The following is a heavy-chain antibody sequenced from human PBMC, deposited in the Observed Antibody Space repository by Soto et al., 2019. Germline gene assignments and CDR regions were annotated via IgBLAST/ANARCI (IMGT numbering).Heavy chain of an antibody. V-gene: IGHV4-39*01. CDR3: ARHYGDYGSYYYGMDV. CDR1: GGSISSSSYY. J-gene: IGHJ6*02. Sequence: SETLSLTCTVSGGSISSSSYYWGWIRQPPGKGLEWIGSIYYSGSTYYNPSLKSRVTISVDTSKNQFSLKLSSVTAAETAVYYCARHYGDYGSYYYGMDVWGQGTTVTVSS. CDR2: IYYSGST. D-gene: IGHD4-17*01.